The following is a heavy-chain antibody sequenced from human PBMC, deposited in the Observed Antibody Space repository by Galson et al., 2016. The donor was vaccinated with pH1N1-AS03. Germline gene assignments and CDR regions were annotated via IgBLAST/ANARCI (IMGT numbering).Heavy chain of an antibody. J-gene: IGHJ6*02. D-gene: IGHD1-26*01. CDR3: ARDDSWACDGTVFQTNYSHYFGLDV. Sequence: SVKVSCKASGYTFGSYAITWVRQAPGQGLEWMGWRSAYNGKTKYIPSLGGRVTRTQDTSTSTAYMELRSLRSDDTAVYFVARDDSWACDGTVFQTNYSHYFGLDVWGQGTTVTVSS. CDR2: RSAYNGKT. V-gene: IGHV1-18*04. CDR1: GYTFGSYA.